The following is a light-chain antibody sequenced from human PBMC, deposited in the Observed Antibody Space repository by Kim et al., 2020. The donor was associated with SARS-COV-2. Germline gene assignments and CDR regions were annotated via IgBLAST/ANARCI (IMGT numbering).Light chain of an antibody. J-gene: IGKJ4*01. Sequence: DIQMTQSPSSLSASVGDRVTITCRASQSISSYLNWYQQKPGKAPKLLIYAASSLQSGVPSRFSGSGSGTDFTLTISSLHPEDFATYYCQQSYSTPFTFGGGTKVDIK. CDR2: AAS. CDR1: QSISSY. CDR3: QQSYSTPFT. V-gene: IGKV1-39*01.